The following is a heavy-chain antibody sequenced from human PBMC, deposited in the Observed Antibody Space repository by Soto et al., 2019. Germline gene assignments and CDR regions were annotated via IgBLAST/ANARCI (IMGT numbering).Heavy chain of an antibody. J-gene: IGHJ6*02. CDR2: ISSSSYI. D-gene: IGHD6-25*01. V-gene: IGHV3-21*05. CDR1: GFTFYSSE. Sequence: AGSTEISCVASGFTFYSSEMNWVRLTPGKGLEWVSYISSSSYIYYADSVKGRFTISRDNAKNSLYLQMNSLRAEDTAVYYCARDKGGIAALRMGYYYYGMDGWGQGTTVTVSS. CDR3: ARDKGGIAALRMGYYYYGMDG.